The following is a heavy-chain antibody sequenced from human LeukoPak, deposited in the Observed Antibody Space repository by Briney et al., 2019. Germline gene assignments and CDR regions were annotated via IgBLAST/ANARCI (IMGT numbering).Heavy chain of an antibody. D-gene: IGHD1-1*01. CDR3: ARAGTTGSYFDY. CDR1: GYTFTSYA. V-gene: IGHV1-46*01. J-gene: IGHJ4*02. Sequence: ASVKVSCKASGYTFTSYAMNWVRQAPGQGLEWMGIINPSGGSTSYAQKFQGRVTMTRDMSTSTVYMELSSLRSEDTAVYYCARAGTTGSYFDYWGQGTLVTVSS. CDR2: INPSGGST.